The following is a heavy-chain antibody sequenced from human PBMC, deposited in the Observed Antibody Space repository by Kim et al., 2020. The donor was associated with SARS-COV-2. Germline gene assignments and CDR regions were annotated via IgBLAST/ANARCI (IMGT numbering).Heavy chain of an antibody. CDR1: GGSFSGYY. D-gene: IGHD4-17*01. CDR2: INHSGST. V-gene: IGHV4-34*01. Sequence: SETLSLTCAVYGGSFSGYYWSWIRQPPGKGLEWIGEINHSGSTNYNPSLKSRVTISVDTSKNQFSLKLSSVTAADTAVYYCARDGNDYGDYGVDYWGQGT. J-gene: IGHJ4*02. CDR3: ARDGNDYGDYGVDY.